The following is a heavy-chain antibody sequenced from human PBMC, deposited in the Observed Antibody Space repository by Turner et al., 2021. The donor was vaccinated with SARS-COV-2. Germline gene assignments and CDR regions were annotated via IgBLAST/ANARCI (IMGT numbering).Heavy chain of an antibody. J-gene: IGHJ4*02. D-gene: IGHD3-10*01. V-gene: IGHV3-53*01. Sequence: EVQLVESGGGLIQPGGSLRLSCAASGFTVSSNYMSWVRQAPGKGLEWVSVIYSGGSTYYADSVKGRFTISRDNSKNTLYLQMNSLRAEDTALYYCAKDMRVGFRGVITRGGFDYWGQGTLVTVSS. CDR3: AKDMRVGFRGVITRGGFDY. CDR2: IYSGGST. CDR1: GFTVSSNY.